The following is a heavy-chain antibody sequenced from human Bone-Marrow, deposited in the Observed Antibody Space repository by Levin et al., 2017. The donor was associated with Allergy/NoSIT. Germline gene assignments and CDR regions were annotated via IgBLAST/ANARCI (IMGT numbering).Heavy chain of an antibody. CDR1: GYTFTSYY. CDR2: INPSGGST. D-gene: IGHD2-21*02. CDR3: ARDLRAYCGGDCPFDY. J-gene: IGHJ4*02. V-gene: IGHV1-46*01. Sequence: ASVKVSCKASGYTFTSYYMHWVRQAPGQGLEWMGIINPSGGSTSYAQKFQGRVTMTRDTSTSTVYMELSSLRSEDTAVYYCARDLRAYCGGDCPFDYWGQGTLVTVSS.